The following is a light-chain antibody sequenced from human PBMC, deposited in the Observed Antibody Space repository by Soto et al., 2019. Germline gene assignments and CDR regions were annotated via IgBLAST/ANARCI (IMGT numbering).Light chain of an antibody. CDR1: SSNIGKNF. CDR3: GTWDNSMYAGL. V-gene: IGLV1-51*01. J-gene: IGLJ3*02. CDR2: DND. Sequence: QSVLTQPPSVSAAPGQQVTISCSGSSSNIGKNFVSWYQQVPGTAPKLLIYDNDKRPSGIPDRYFASRVDTSATLTITGLQTGDEADYYCGTWDNSMYAGLFGGGTKLTVL.